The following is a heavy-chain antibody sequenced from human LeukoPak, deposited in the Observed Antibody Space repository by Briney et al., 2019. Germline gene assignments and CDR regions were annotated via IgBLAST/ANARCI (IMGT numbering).Heavy chain of an antibody. CDR1: GYTFTGYY. V-gene: IGHV1-2*02. CDR3: AREAAAGMDPPDY. CDR2: INPNSGGT. Sequence: ASVTVSFKASGYTFTGYYMHWVRQAPGQGLEWMGWINPNSGGTNYAQKLQGRVTMTRDTSISTAYMELSRLRSDDTAVYYCAREAAAGMDPPDYWGQGPRLTLSS. D-gene: IGHD6-13*01. J-gene: IGHJ4*02.